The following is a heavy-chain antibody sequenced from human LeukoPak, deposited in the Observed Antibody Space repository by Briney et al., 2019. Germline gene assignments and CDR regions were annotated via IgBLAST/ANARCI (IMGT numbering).Heavy chain of an antibody. CDR2: INHSGST. V-gene: IGHV4-39*07. CDR3: ARPSPPLVT. J-gene: IGHJ3*01. Sequence: PSETLSLTCTVSGGSISSSSYYWSWIRQPPGKGLEWIGEINHSGSTNYNPSLKSRVTISVDTSKNQFSLKLSSVTAADTAVYYCARPSPPLVTWGQGTMVTVSS. CDR1: GGSISSSSYY. D-gene: IGHD2-15*01.